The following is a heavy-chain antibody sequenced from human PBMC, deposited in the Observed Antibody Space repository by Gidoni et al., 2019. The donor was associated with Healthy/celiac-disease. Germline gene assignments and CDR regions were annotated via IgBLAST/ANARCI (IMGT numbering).Heavy chain of an antibody. Sequence: QLQLQESGPGLVKPSETLSLTCTVSGGSISSSSYYWGWIRQPPGKGLEWIGSIYYSGSTYYNPSLKSRVTISVDTSKNQVSLKLSSVTAADTAVYYCARIPGYSSGWPVPDAFDIWGQGTMVTVSS. CDR1: GGSISSSSYY. J-gene: IGHJ3*02. CDR3: ARIPGYSSGWPVPDAFDI. CDR2: IYYSGST. D-gene: IGHD6-19*01. V-gene: IGHV4-39*01.